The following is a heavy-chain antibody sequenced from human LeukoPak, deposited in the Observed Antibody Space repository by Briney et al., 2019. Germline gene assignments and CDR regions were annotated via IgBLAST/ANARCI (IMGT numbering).Heavy chain of an antibody. Sequence: GGSLRLSCAASGFTFNSSAMSWVLQAPGKGLEWVSAISNNGGYTYYADSVQGRFTISRDNSKSTLCLQMNSLRAEDTAVYYCAKQLGYCSDGSCYFPYWGQGTLVTVSS. CDR3: AKQLGYCSDGSCYFPY. V-gene: IGHV3-23*01. D-gene: IGHD2-15*01. J-gene: IGHJ4*02. CDR2: ISNNGGYT. CDR1: GFTFNSSA.